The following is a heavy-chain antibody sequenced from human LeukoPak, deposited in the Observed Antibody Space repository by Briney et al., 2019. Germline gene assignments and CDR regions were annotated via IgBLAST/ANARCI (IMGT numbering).Heavy chain of an antibody. D-gene: IGHD7-27*01. CDR2: IKQDGSEK. CDR1: GFTFSSYW. J-gene: IGHJ6*03. Sequence: GGSLRLSCAASGFTFSSYWMSWVRQAPGKGLEWVANIKQDGSEKYYVDSVKGRFTISRDNAKNSLYLQMNSLRAEDTAVYYCARYEDWGLDYYYYMDVWGKGTTVTISS. CDR3: ARYEDWGLDYYYYMDV. V-gene: IGHV3-7*01.